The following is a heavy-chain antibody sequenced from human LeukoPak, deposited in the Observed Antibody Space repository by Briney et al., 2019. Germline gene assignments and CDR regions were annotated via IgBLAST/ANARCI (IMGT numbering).Heavy chain of an antibody. CDR1: GFTFSTYW. J-gene: IGHJ1*01. CDR3: ARAPSEIGGYYPEYFRH. V-gene: IGHV3-74*01. Sequence: GGSLRLSCAASGFTFSTYWMHWDRQAPGKGLVWVSRIKSDGSTNYADSVKGRFTISRDNAKNTLSLQMNSLRPEDTGVYYCARAPSEIGGYYPEYFRHWGQGTLVTVSS. D-gene: IGHD3-22*01. CDR2: IKSDGST.